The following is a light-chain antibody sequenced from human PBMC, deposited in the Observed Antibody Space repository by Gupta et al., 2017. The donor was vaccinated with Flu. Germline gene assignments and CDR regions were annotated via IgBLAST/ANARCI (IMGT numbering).Light chain of an antibody. J-gene: IGKJ1*01. Sequence: EIVMTQSPATLSVSPGERATLSCRASQCVSSNLAWYQQRPGQAPRLLIYAKSTRATGIPARFSGSGSGTEFTLTISSLQSEDFAVYYCQQYTNWSGTFGQGTNVEI. V-gene: IGKV3-15*01. CDR1: QCVSSN. CDR3: QQYTNWSGT. CDR2: AKS.